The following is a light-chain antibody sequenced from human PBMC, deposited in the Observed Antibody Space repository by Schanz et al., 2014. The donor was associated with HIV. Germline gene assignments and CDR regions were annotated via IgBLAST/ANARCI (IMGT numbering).Light chain of an antibody. CDR3: QSYDNNLGGSGV. V-gene: IGLV1-44*01. Sequence: QSVLTQPPSVSGTPGQRVTISCSGSGSNIESNTVSWYLQLPGTAPKLIMYDDGQRPSGVPDRFSGSKSGTSASLAITGLQAEDEADYYCQSYDNNLGGSGVFGGGTKLTVL. CDR1: GSNIESNT. J-gene: IGLJ3*02. CDR2: DDG.